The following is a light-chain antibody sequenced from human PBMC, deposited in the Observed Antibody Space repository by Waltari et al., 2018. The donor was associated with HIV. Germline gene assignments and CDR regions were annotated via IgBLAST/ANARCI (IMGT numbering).Light chain of an antibody. CDR2: GKT. Sequence: SSELTQDPAVSVDLGQPVRITCQGASLRSHYASWYQHKPGPARVLVIYGKTNRPSGIPDRFAGSSSANTASLTITGAQAEDEVAYYCNSRDSSGNHLLFGGGTKLTVL. V-gene: IGLV3-19*01. CDR3: NSRDSSGNHLL. J-gene: IGLJ3*02. CDR1: SLRSHY.